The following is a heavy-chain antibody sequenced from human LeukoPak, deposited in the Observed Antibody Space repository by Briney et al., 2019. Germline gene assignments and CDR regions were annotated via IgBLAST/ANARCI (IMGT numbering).Heavy chain of an antibody. V-gene: IGHV4-59*01. Sequence: PSETLSLTCTVSGGSISTYYWSWIRQPPGKGLEWIGYIYYSGSTNYNPSLKSRVTISVDTSKNQFSLKLSSVTAADTAVYYCARYYYDSSGYQGYAFDIWGQGTMVTVSS. CDR2: IYYSGST. CDR1: GGSISTYY. J-gene: IGHJ3*02. D-gene: IGHD3-22*01. CDR3: ARYYYDSSGYQGYAFDI.